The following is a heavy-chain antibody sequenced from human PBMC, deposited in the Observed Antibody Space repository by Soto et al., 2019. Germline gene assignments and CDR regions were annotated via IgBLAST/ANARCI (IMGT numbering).Heavy chain of an antibody. CDR1: GFTFGDSY. CDR2: ISPGSRYP. D-gene: IGHD2-15*01. V-gene: IGHV3-11*06. J-gene: IGHJ5*02. Sequence: GVSLRLSCAASGFTFGDSYMSWIRQAPGKGLEWLSYISPGSRYPAYADSVKGRFTISRDNAKRSLYLQMMSLTAEDTAIYYCGIGAGGGLFDPWGKGTMVTVSS. CDR3: GIGAGGGLFDP.